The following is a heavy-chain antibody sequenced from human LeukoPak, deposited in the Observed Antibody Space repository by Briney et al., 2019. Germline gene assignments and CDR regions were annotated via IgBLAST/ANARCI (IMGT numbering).Heavy chain of an antibody. V-gene: IGHV1-18*01. CDR3: AREMDYYDSSTPPSY. Sequence: ASVKVSCKASGYTFTSYGIIWVRQAPGQGLEWMGWISAYNGNTNYAQKLQGRVTMTTDTSTSTAYMELRSLRSDDTAVYYCAREMDYYDSSTPPSYWGQGTLVTVSS. CDR2: ISAYNGNT. CDR1: GYTFTSYG. D-gene: IGHD3-22*01. J-gene: IGHJ4*02.